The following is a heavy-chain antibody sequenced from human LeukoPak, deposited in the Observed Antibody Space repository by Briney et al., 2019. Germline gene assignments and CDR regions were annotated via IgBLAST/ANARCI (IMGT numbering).Heavy chain of an antibody. CDR2: IYYTGST. D-gene: IGHD3-10*01. J-gene: IGHJ4*02. Sequence: SETLSLTCAVSGASISGSGYYLGWIRQPPGKGLEWIGNIYYTGSTYYNASLQSRVTISIDMSKNQFSLKLSSVTAADTAVYYCASLRTGDFDYWGQGALVTVSS. CDR1: GASISGSGYY. CDR3: ASLRTGDFDY. V-gene: IGHV4-39*01.